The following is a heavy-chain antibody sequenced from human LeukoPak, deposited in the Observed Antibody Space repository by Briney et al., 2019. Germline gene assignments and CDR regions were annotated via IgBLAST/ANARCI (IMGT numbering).Heavy chain of an antibody. CDR1: GYSFTSYW. Sequence: HGESLKISCKGSGYSFTSYWIGWVRQMPGKGLEWMGIIYPGDSDTRYSPSFQGQVTISADKSISTAYLQWSSLKASDTAMYYCARHKTPYYDYVWGSYRYIDYWGQGTLVTVSS. D-gene: IGHD3-16*02. CDR3: ARHKTPYYDYVWGSYRYIDY. CDR2: IYPGDSDT. J-gene: IGHJ4*02. V-gene: IGHV5-51*01.